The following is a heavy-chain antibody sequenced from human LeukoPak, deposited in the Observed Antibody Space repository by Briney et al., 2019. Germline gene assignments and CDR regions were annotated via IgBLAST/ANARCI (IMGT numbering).Heavy chain of an antibody. CDR3: AREQSGAYYYDSSGYLDY. CDR2: ISSSSSTI. V-gene: IGHV3-48*04. D-gene: IGHD3-22*01. CDR1: GFTFSSYS. Sequence: GGSLRLPCAASGFTFSSYSMNWVRQAPGKGLEWVSYISSSSSTIYYADSVKGRFTISRDNAKNSLYLQMNSLRAEDTAVYYCAREQSGAYYYDSSGYLDYWGQGTLVTVSS. J-gene: IGHJ4*02.